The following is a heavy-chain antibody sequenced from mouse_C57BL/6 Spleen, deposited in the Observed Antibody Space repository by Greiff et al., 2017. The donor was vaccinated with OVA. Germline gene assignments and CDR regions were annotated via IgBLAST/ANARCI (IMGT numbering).Heavy chain of an antibody. CDR3: ARGPYDYDVGFAY. CDR1: GYTFTSYW. Sequence: VQLQQPGAELVKPGASVTLSCKASGYTFTSYWMQWVKQRPGQGLEWIGEIDPSASYTNYNQKFKGKATLTVDTSSSTAYMQLSSLTSEDSAVYYCARGPYDYDVGFAYWGQGTLVTVSA. V-gene: IGHV1-50*01. D-gene: IGHD2-4*01. J-gene: IGHJ3*01. CDR2: IDPSASYT.